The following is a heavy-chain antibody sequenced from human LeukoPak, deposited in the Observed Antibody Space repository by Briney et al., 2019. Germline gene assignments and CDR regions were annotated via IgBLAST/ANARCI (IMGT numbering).Heavy chain of an antibody. CDR2: INPNSGGT. Sequence: ASVKVSCKASGYTFTGYYMYWVRQAPGQGLEWMGWINPNSGGTNYAQKLQGRVTMTRDTSISTAYMELSRLRSDDTAVYYCARVEGFGESSPSPLYGMDVWGQGTTVTVSS. CDR1: GYTFTGYY. V-gene: IGHV1-2*02. CDR3: ARVEGFGESSPSPLYGMDV. D-gene: IGHD3-10*01. J-gene: IGHJ6*02.